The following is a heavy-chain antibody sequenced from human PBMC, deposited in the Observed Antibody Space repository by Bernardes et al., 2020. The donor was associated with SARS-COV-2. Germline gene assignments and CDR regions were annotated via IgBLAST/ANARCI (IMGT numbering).Heavy chain of an antibody. D-gene: IGHD3-22*01. CDR2: IGTAGDT. Sequence: GSLRLSCAASGFTFSSYDMHWVRQATGKGLEWVSAIGTAGDTYYPGSVKGRFTISRENAKNSLYLQMNSLRAGDTAVYYCARGYYDSSGYVSYFDYWGQGTLVTVSS. CDR1: GFTFSSYD. CDR3: ARGYYDSSGYVSYFDY. J-gene: IGHJ4*02. V-gene: IGHV3-13*01.